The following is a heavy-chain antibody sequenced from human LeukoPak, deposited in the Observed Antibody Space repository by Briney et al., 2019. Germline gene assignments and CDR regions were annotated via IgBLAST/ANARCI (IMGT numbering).Heavy chain of an antibody. CDR3: ALSGYSGYDYRLDY. V-gene: IGHV4-34*01. D-gene: IGHD5-12*01. CDR2: INHSGST. Sequence: PSETLSLTCALYGGPFSGYYWIWIRQPPGKGLEWIGEINHSGSTNYNPSLKSRVTISVDTSKKQFSLKLSSVTAADTAVYYCALSGYSGYDYRLDYWGQGTLVTVSS. J-gene: IGHJ4*02. CDR1: GGPFSGYY.